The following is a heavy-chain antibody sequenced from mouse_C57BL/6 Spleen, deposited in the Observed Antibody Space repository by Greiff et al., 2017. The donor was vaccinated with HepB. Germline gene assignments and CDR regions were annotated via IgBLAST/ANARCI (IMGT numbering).Heavy chain of an antibody. V-gene: IGHV1-22*01. J-gene: IGHJ4*01. Sequence: DVQLQESGPELVKPGASVKMSCKASGYTFTDYNMHWVKQSHGKSLEWIGYINPNNGGTSYNQKFKGKATLTVNKSSSTAYMELRSLTSEDSAVYYCARDYYGSSPYAMDYWGQGTSVTVSS. CDR1: GYTFTDYN. D-gene: IGHD1-1*01. CDR3: ARDYYGSSPYAMDY. CDR2: INPNNGGT.